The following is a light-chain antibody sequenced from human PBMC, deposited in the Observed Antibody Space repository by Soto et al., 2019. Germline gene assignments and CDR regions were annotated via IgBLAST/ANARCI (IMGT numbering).Light chain of an antibody. J-gene: IGKJ1*01. V-gene: IGKV3-20*01. CDR2: GAS. Sequence: ETVLTQSPGPLSLSPGERATLSCRASQSVSSSYLAWYQQKLGQAPRLLIYGASSRATGIPDRFSGSGSGTDFTLTISRLEPEDFAVYYCQQYGSSSWTFGQGTNVEI. CDR3: QQYGSSSWT. CDR1: QSVSSSY.